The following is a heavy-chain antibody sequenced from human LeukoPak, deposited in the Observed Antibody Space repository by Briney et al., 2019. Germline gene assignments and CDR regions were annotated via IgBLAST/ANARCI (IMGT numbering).Heavy chain of an antibody. CDR1: GFTFSNYA. Sequence: GGSLRLSCSASGFTFSNYAMHWVRQAPGKGLDYISGITSDGYTTYHADSVKGRFTISRDNSKNTLYLQMSSLRAEDTAVYYCVKVSGIVGATYFDYWGQGTLVTVSS. CDR3: VKVSGIVGATYFDY. J-gene: IGHJ4*02. D-gene: IGHD1-26*01. V-gene: IGHV3-64D*09. CDR2: ITSDGYTT.